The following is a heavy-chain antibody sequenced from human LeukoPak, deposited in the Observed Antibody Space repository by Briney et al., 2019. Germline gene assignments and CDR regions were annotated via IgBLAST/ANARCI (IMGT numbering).Heavy chain of an antibody. V-gene: IGHV3-33*06. CDR2: IWYDGSNK. CDR1: GFTFSTYG. Sequence: GGSLRLSCAASGFTFSTYGMHWVRQAPGKGLEWVAVIWYDGSNKYYADSVKGRFTISRDNSKNTLYLQMKTLRAEDTAVYYCAKESGYSSGWHEYWGQGTLVTVSS. J-gene: IGHJ4*02. CDR3: AKESGYSSGWHEY. D-gene: IGHD6-19*01.